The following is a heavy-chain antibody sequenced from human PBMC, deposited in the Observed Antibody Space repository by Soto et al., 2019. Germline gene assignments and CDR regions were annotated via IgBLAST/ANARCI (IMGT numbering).Heavy chain of an antibody. J-gene: IGHJ4*02. CDR1: GFTFSSYA. D-gene: IGHD3-9*01. Sequence: GGSLRLSCSASGFTFSSYAMHWVCQDPGKGLEYVSAISSNGGSTYYADSVKGRFTISRDNSKNTLYLQMSSLRAEDTAVYYCVRDVLRYFDWFSTPDYWGQGTLVTVSS. CDR3: VRDVLRYFDWFSTPDY. CDR2: ISSNGGST. V-gene: IGHV3-64D*06.